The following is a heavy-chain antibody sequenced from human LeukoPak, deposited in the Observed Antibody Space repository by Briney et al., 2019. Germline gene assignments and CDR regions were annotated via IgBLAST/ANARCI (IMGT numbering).Heavy chain of an antibody. CDR3: ARDEPYGSGLDI. CDR1: GGSISSGGYY. CDR2: IYYSGST. V-gene: IGHV4-31*11. D-gene: IGHD3-10*01. J-gene: IGHJ3*02. Sequence: PSETLSLTCAVSGGSISSGGYYWSWIRQHPGKGLEWIGYIYYSGSTYYNPSLKSRVTISVDTSKNQFSLKLSSVTAADTAVYYCARDEPYGSGLDIWGQGTMVTVSS.